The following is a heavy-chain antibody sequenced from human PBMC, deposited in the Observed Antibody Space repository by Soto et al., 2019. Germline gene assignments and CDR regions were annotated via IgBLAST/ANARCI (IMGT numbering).Heavy chain of an antibody. CDR2: ISGSDGKT. CDR3: ARWSYLDY. CDR1: GFSFASYA. Sequence: GGSLRLSCAASGFSFASYALSWVRQAPGKGLEWVSTISGSDGKTFYADSVKGRFSISRDTSQSTLYLQMNSLRADDTAMYYCARWSYLDYWGQGTRVTVSS. V-gene: IGHV3-23*01. D-gene: IGHD3-3*01. J-gene: IGHJ4*02.